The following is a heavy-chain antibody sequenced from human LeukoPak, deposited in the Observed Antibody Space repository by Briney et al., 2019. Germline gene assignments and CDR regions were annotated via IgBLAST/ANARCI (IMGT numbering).Heavy chain of an antibody. CDR3: ATLRIGLWFGELLSYFQH. CDR2: ISGSGGST. CDR1: GFTFSSYA. D-gene: IGHD3-10*01. V-gene: IGHV3-23*01. Sequence: GESLKISCAASGFTFSSYAMSWVRQAPGKGLEWVSAISGSGGSTYYADSVKGRFTISRDNSKNTLYLQMNSLRAEDTAVYYCATLRIGLWFGELLSYFQHWGQGTLVTVSS. J-gene: IGHJ1*01.